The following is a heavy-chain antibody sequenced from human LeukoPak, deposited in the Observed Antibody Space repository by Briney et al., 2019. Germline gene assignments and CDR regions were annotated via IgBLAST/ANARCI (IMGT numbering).Heavy chain of an antibody. V-gene: IGHV3-21*01. CDR1: GFTLSSYS. Sequence: GGSLRLSCAASGFTLSSYSMNWVSQAPGKGLEWGSSISSSSSYIYYADSVKGRFTISRDNAKNSLYLQMNSLRAEDTALYYCAIMTTVTSYAFDIWGHGPMVTVSS. D-gene: IGHD4-17*01. CDR3: AIMTTVTSYAFDI. CDR2: ISSSSSYI. J-gene: IGHJ3*02.